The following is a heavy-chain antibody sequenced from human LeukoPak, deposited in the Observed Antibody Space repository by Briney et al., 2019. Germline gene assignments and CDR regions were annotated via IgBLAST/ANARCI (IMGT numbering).Heavy chain of an antibody. CDR2: INPNSGGT. CDR1: GFTCINYY. J-gene: IGHJ4*02. CDR3: AKDAIVRDYSNSDY. V-gene: IGHV1-2*02. D-gene: IGHD4-11*01. Sequence: ASVKVSCKASGFTCINYYIHWVRQAPGQGLEWMGWINPNSGGTNYAQKFQGRVTMTRDTSISTAYMGLSRLTSDDTAVYYCAKDAIVRDYSNSDYWGQGTLVTVSS.